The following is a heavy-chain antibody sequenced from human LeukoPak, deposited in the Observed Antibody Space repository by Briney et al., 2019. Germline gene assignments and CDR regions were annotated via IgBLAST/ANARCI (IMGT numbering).Heavy chain of an antibody. V-gene: IGHV4-59*01. Sequence: PSETLSLTCTVSGGSISSYYWSWIRQPPGKGLEWIGYIYYSGSTNYNPSLKSRVTISVDTSKNQFSLKPSSVTAADTAVYYCAREVRSVRYYYGMDVWGQGTTVTVSS. J-gene: IGHJ6*02. D-gene: IGHD2-15*01. CDR2: IYYSGST. CDR3: AREVRSVRYYYGMDV. CDR1: GGSISSYY.